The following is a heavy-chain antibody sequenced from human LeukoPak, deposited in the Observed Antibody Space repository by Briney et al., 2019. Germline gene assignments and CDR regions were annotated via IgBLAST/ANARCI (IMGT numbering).Heavy chain of an antibody. CDR3: ARVRYYYDSSGFNWFDP. CDR2: IYTSGST. Sequence: SETLSLTCTVSGGSISSGSYYWSWIRQPAGKGLEWIGRIYTSGSTNYNPSLKSRVTISVDTSKNQFSLKLSSVTAADTAVHYCARVRYYYDSSGFNWFDPWGQGTLVTVSS. V-gene: IGHV4-61*02. CDR1: GGSISSGSYY. J-gene: IGHJ5*02. D-gene: IGHD3-22*01.